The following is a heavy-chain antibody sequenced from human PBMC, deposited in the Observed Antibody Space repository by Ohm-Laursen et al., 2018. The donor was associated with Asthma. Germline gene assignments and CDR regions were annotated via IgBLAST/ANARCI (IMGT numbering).Heavy chain of an antibody. CDR2: IYPDGGEK. D-gene: IGHD3-16*01. CDR3: ATNLPYEAENY. V-gene: IGHV3-7*05. Sequence: SLRLSCAASGFTFRSYAMHWVRQAPGKGLEWVANIYPDGGEKYYVDSVDGRFTISRDNAKNSLYLQMNSLRAEDTAVYYCATNLPYEAENYWGQGTLVTVPS. CDR1: GFTFRSYA. J-gene: IGHJ4*02.